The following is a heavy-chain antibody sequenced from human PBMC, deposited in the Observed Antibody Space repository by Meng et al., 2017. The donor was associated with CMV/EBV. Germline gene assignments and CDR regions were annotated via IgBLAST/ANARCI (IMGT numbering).Heavy chain of an antibody. J-gene: IGHJ4*02. Sequence: ASVKVFCKASGYTFTSYDINWLRQATGQGLEWMGWMNPNSGNTGYAQKFQGRVTMTRDTSISTAYMELRRLRSDDTAVYYCARDRHAQKLRYCSSTSCPPGYWGQGTLVTVSS. CDR2: MNPNSGNT. CDR3: ARDRHAQKLRYCSSTSCPPGY. V-gene: IGHV1-8*02. D-gene: IGHD2-2*01. CDR1: GYTFTSYD.